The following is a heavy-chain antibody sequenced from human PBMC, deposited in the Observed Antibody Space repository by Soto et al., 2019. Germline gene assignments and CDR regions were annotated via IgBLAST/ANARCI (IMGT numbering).Heavy chain of an antibody. CDR3: ARGRASGYGDRELDY. V-gene: IGHV4-34*01. CDR1: GWSFSGYY. D-gene: IGHD5-12*01. J-gene: IGHJ4*02. Sequence: QVQLQQWGAGLLKPSETLSLTGAVYGWSFSGYYWSWIRQPPGKGLEWVGEINHSGSNNYSPSLKSRVTISVDTSKNQFSLKLSSVTAADTAVYYCARGRASGYGDRELDYWGQGTLVTVSS. CDR2: INHSGSN.